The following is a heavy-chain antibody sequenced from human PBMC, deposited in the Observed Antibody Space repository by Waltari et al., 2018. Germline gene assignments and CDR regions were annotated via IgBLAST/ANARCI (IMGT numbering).Heavy chain of an antibody. Sequence: QLQLQESGPGLLKSSETLSLTCTVSGGSIRSTSYYWGWIRQPPGKWLEWIGSIYYSGSTYYNPSLKSRVTISVDTAKTHFSLNLSYVPAVHTAVYYCASQVVVLCSYYYYGFDLWGQGTTVTAS. CDR2: IYYSGST. J-gene: IGHJ6*02. CDR3: ASQVVVLCSYYYYGFDL. D-gene: IGHD2-21*01. CDR1: GGSIRSTSYY. V-gene: IGHV4-39*02.